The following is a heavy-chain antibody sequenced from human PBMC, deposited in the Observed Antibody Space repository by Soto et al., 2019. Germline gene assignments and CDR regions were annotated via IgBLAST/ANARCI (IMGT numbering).Heavy chain of an antibody. CDR2: ISWDGGST. V-gene: IGHV3-43*01. Sequence: GGSLRLSCAASGFTFDDYTMHWVRQAPGKGLEWVSLISWDGGSTYYADSVKGRFTISRDNSKNSLYLQMNSLRTEDTALYYCAKDSLAAAGFYYYYYGMDVWGQGTTVTVSS. J-gene: IGHJ6*02. D-gene: IGHD6-13*01. CDR1: GFTFDDYT. CDR3: AKDSLAAAGFYYYYYGMDV.